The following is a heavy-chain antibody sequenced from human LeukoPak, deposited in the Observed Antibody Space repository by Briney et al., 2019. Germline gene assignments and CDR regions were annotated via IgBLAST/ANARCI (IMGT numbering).Heavy chain of an antibody. D-gene: IGHD4-23*01. CDR3: ARGWLAETTVVTPYNY. CDR2: ITPIFGTA. Sequence: GASVTASFTASGGTFRINAISWVRQAPGQGLEWMGGITPIFGTANYAQKFQGRVTITAVESMSTAYMELSSLRSEDTAVYYCARGWLAETTVVTPYNYWGQGTLVTVSS. V-gene: IGHV1-69*13. J-gene: IGHJ4*02. CDR1: GGTFRINA.